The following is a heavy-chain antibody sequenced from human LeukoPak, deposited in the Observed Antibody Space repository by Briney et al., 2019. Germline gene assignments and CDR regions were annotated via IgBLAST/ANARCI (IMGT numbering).Heavy chain of an antibody. J-gene: IGHJ4*02. Sequence: GGSLRLSCAASGFTFSSYAMSWVRQAPGKGLEWVSAISGSGGITSYADSVKGRFTISRDNSKNTLYLQMNSLRAEDTAVYYCATYRQVLLPFESWGQGTLVTVSS. CDR3: ATYRQVLLPFES. CDR1: GFTFSSYA. V-gene: IGHV3-23*01. CDR2: ISGSGGIT. D-gene: IGHD2-8*02.